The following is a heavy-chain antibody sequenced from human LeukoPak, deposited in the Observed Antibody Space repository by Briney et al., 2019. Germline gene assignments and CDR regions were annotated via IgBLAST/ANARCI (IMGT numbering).Heavy chain of an antibody. CDR1: GFNFSSYE. D-gene: IGHD1-26*01. Sequence: PGRSLSLSRAAAGFNFSSYEMNWVSQAPGNWMEWVSDISSSGGSIYYADSVKGRFTISRDNAKNSVYLQMNSLTAEDTAFYYCARDLYSGSDYWGQGTLVTVSP. CDR2: ISSSGGSI. CDR3: ARDLYSGSDY. V-gene: IGHV3-48*03. J-gene: IGHJ4*02.